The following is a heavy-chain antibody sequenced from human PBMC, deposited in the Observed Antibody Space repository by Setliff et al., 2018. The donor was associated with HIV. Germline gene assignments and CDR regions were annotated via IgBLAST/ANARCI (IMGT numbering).Heavy chain of an antibody. CDR1: GGSISSDY. Sequence: SETLSLTCNVSGGSISSDYWSWIRQPPGKPLEWIGYFYHSASTNYNPSLKGRVTMSVDTSKNQFSLKLNSVTATDTAVYYCARRTFSSGRFDPWGQGTLVTVSS. J-gene: IGHJ5*02. V-gene: IGHV4-59*08. D-gene: IGHD6-19*01. CDR3: ARRTFSSGRFDP. CDR2: FYHSAST.